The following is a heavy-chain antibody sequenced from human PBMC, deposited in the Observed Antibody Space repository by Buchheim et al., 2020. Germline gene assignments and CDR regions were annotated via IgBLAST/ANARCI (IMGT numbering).Heavy chain of an antibody. J-gene: IGHJ6*02. CDR1: GGSFSGYY. CDR3: ANLQLYCGGGGCDSDNRMDV. V-gene: IGHV4-34*01. Sequence: QVQLQQWGAGLLKPSETLSLTCAVYGGSFSGYYWCWIRQPPGKGLEWIGEINHSGSTNYNPSFKSRVTISADTSKNQFSLKLSSVTAADTAMYYCANLQLYCGGGGCDSDNRMDVWGQGTT. D-gene: IGHD2-15*01. CDR2: INHSGST.